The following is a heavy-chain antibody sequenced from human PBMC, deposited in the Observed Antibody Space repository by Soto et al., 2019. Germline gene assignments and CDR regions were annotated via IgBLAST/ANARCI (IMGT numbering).Heavy chain of an antibody. D-gene: IGHD3-10*01. V-gene: IGHV3-23*01. CDR2: ISGSGGST. CDR1: GFTFSSYV. Sequence: GGSLRLSCAASGFTFSSYVMSWVRQAPGKGLEWVSAISGSGGSTYYADSVKGRFTISRDNSKNTLYLQMNSLRAEDTAVYYCAKEWEVTMVRGVRAPFDYWGQGTLVTVSS. CDR3: AKEWEVTMVRGVRAPFDY. J-gene: IGHJ4*02.